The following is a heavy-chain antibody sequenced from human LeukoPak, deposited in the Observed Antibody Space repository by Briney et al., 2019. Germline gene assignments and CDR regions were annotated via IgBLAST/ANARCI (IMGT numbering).Heavy chain of an antibody. D-gene: IGHD5-18*01. V-gene: IGHV4-34*01. CDR1: GGSFSGYY. CDR2: INHSGST. Sequence: PSETLSLTCAVYGGSFSGYYWSWIRQPPGKGLEWIGEINHSGSTNYNPSLKSRVTISVDRSKNQFSLKLSSVTAADTAVYYCARGNSYGSRWDYWGQGTLVTVSS. CDR3: ARGNSYGSRWDY. J-gene: IGHJ4*02.